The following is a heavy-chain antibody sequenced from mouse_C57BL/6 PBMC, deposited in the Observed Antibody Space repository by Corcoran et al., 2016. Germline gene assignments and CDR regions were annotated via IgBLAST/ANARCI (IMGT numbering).Heavy chain of an antibody. D-gene: IGHD1-1*01. J-gene: IGHJ4*01. V-gene: IGHV1-26*01. CDR1: GYTFTDYY. CDR2: INPNNGGT. Sequence: EVQLQQSGPELVKPGASVKISCKASGYTFTDYYMNWVKQSHGKSLEWIGDINPNNGGTSYNQKFKGKATLTVDKSSSTAYMELRSLTSEDSAVYYCARFSSYEDAMDYWGQGTSVTVSS. CDR3: ARFSSYEDAMDY.